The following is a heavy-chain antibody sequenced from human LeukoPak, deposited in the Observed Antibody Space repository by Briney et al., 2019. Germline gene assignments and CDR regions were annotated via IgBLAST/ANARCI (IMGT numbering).Heavy chain of an antibody. CDR1: GFTLSDYY. D-gene: IGHD5-12*01. V-gene: IGHV3-11*04. CDR2: ITSNGGSI. CDR3: ARDPGYSAFH. Sequence: GGSLRLSCAASGFTLSDYYMSWIRQAPGKGLEWLAYITSNGGSIYYADSLKGRFTISRDNPENSLYLQMNSLRAEDTAVYYYARDPGYSAFHWGQGTLVTVSS. J-gene: IGHJ4*02.